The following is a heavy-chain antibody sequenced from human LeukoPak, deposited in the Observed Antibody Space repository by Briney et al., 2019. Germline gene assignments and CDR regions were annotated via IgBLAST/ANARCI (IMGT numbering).Heavy chain of an antibody. CDR1: GFTVSSNY. V-gene: IGHV3-53*01. D-gene: IGHD4-17*01. CDR3: ARVHGDYDYFDY. J-gene: IGHJ4*02. CDR2: ISSVGNT. Sequence: GGSLRLSCAASGFTVSSNYMSWVRQAPGQGLEWVSVISSVGNTYYADSVKGRFTISRDNSKNTLYLQMNSPRAEDTAVYYCARVHGDYDYFDYWGQGTLVTVSS.